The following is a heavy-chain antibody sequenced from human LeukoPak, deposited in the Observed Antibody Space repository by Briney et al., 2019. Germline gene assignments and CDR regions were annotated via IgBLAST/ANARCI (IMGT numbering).Heavy chain of an antibody. D-gene: IGHD2-15*01. V-gene: IGHV4-4*07. CDR2: AHFSAST. CDR3: ARDEISRDDSGGYHY. Sequence: SETLSLTCAVSTASVTSHHWAWIRPPAGKGLKWVGRAHFSASTNYNPSLRSRVAIPLDKSKNEGSLTVQAVSAADTAGYYCARDEISRDDSGGYHYWGRGVLVTVS. CDR1: TASVTSHH. J-gene: IGHJ4*02.